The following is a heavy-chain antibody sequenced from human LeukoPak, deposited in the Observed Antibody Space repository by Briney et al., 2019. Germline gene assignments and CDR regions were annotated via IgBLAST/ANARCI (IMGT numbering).Heavy chain of an antibody. CDR1: GFTFTNQW. CDR2: IKEDGSEK. J-gene: IGHJ5*02. D-gene: IGHD3-3*02. V-gene: IGHV3-7*03. Sequence: GGSLRLSCAASGFTFTNQWMSWVRQARGKGVECVANIKEDGSEKYYVDSVKGRFTVSRDNVKNSLSLQMSSRRGDATVVYYCAKTGSSVFWSWGQGTLVTVSS. CDR3: AKTGSSVFWS.